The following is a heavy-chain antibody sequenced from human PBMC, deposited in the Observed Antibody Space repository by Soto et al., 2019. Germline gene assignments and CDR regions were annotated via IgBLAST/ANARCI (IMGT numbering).Heavy chain of an antibody. D-gene: IGHD6-6*01. CDR3: ARDYYGSSSSGALGY. V-gene: IGHV1-2*02. CDR2: INPNSGGT. CDR1: GYTFTGYY. Sequence: GASVKVSCKASGYTFTGYYMHWVRQAPGQGLEWMGWINPNSGGTNYAQKFQGRVTMTRDTSISTAYMELSRLRSDDTAVYYCARDYYGSSSSGALGYWGQGTLVTVSS. J-gene: IGHJ4*02.